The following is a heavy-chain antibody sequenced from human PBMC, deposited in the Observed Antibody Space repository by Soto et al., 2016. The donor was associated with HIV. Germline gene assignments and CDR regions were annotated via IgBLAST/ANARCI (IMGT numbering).Heavy chain of an antibody. CDR3: ARATYDFWSGYPFDY. V-gene: IGHV4-39*01. D-gene: IGHD3-3*01. J-gene: IGHJ4*02. CDR1: GGSINGHTYY. CDR2: IYYTGNT. Sequence: QLQLQESGPGLVKPSKTLSLTCSVSGGSINGHTYYWGWIRQPPGKGLEWIGTIYYTGNTYFNPSLESRGTMSVDLSKNQFSLKLSSVTAADTAVYYCARATYDFWSGYPFDYWGQGTLVTVS.